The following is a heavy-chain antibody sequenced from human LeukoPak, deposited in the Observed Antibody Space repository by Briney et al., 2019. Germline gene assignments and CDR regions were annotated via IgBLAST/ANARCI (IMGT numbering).Heavy chain of an antibody. CDR1: GGSVSSGSYY. CDR2: IYYSGST. Sequence: SETLSLTCTVSGGSVSSGSYYWSWIRQPPGKGLEWIGYIYYSGSTNYNPSLKSRVTISVDTSKNQFSLKLSSVTAADTAVYYCARDHLSGIAVAGDYWGQGTLVTASS. D-gene: IGHD6-19*01. CDR3: ARDHLSGIAVAGDY. J-gene: IGHJ4*02. V-gene: IGHV4-61*01.